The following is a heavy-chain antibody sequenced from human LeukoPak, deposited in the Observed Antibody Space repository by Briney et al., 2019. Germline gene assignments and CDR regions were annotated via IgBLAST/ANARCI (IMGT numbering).Heavy chain of an antibody. CDR1: GYNFLNHY. D-gene: IGHD2-15*01. CDR3: ARNPDKPVVEPPFNY. Sequence: GASVKVSCKTTGYNFLNHYIHWVRQAPGQGLEWMGMINPGGGSTSYAQKFQDRFTITRDTSTNTVSMGLSSLRSDDSAIYYCARNPDKPVVEPPFNYGGKEPLVTVSS. V-gene: IGHV1-46*01. CDR2: INPGGGST. J-gene: IGHJ4*02.